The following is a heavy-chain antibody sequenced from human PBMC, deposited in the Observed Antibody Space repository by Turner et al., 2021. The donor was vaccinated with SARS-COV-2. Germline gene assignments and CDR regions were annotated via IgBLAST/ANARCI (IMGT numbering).Heavy chain of an antibody. CDR1: GYTLIELS. V-gene: IGHV1-24*01. Sequence: QVQLGQSGAEVRKPGASVEVSCEVSGYTLIELSMHWVRQAPGKGLEWMGGSDPEDSETIDAQKFQGRVTMTEDTTTDTAYMKMSSMSSEDTAVYYCATDYAIVEATHLDYWGQGTLVTVSS. J-gene: IGHJ4*02. CDR2: SDPEDSET. CDR3: ATDYAIVEATHLDY. D-gene: IGHD1-26*01.